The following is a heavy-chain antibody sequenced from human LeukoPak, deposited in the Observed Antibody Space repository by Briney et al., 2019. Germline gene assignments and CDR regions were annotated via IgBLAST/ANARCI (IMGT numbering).Heavy chain of an antibody. CDR2: IRSKAYGGTT. V-gene: IGHV3-49*04. CDR1: GFTFGDYA. CDR3: TRDEAYYYDSSGSLAHFDY. J-gene: IGHJ4*02. Sequence: GGSLRLSCTASGFTFGDYAMSWVRQAPGKGLEWVGVIRSKAYGGTTEYAASVKGRFTISRDDSKSIAYLQMNSLKTEDTAVYYCTRDEAYYYDSSGSLAHFDYWGQGTLVTVSS. D-gene: IGHD3-22*01.